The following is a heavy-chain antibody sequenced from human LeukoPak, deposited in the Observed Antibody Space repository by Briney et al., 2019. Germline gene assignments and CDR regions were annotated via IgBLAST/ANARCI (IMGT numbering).Heavy chain of an antibody. CDR3: ARGRVVVVVAATAYFDY. CDR1: GGSFSGYY. D-gene: IGHD2-15*01. J-gene: IGHJ4*02. Sequence: SETLSLTCAVYGGSFSGYYWSWIRQPPGKGLEWIGEINHSGSTNYNPSLKSRVTISVDTSKNQFSLKLSSVTAADTAVYYCARGRVVVVVAATAYFDYWGQGTLVTLSS. CDR2: INHSGST. V-gene: IGHV4-34*01.